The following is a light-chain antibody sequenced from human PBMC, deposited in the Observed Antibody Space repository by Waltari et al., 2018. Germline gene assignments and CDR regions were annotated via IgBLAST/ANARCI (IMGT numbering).Light chain of an antibody. J-gene: IGLJ3*02. Sequence: QSVLTQPPSASETPGQRVTISCSGSHSNLGSNYLYWYQQLPGSAPKLLIYRNNLRPSGVPDRFSASKYGTLASRVISGLRSEDEGVYYCSSRRSGSTLVFGGGTKVTVL. CDR1: HSNLGSNY. CDR3: SSRRSGSTLV. CDR2: RNN. V-gene: IGLV1-47*01.